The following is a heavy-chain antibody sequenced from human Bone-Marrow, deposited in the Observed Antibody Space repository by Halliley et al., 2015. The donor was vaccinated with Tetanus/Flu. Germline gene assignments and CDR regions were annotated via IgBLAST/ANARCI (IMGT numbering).Heavy chain of an antibody. D-gene: IGHD1-20*01. CDR1: GDSISGSNYY. CDR3: ARHSLEYNYIRRDDVFDI. J-gene: IGHJ3*02. CDR2: IYFSGST. Sequence: TLSLTCSVSGDSISGSNYYGAWIRQSPGKGLEWIGSIYFSGSTSYNPSLKSRVTMSVDASKNQFSLRLNSVTAADTAVYYCARHSLEYNYIRRDDVFDIWGQGTMVTVSS. V-gene: IGHV4-39*01.